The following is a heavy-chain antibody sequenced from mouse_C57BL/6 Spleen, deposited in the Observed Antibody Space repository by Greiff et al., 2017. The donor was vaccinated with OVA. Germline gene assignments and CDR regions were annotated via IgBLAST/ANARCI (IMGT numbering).Heavy chain of an antibody. V-gene: IGHV1-64*01. CDR1: GYTFTSYW. CDR2: IHPNSGST. D-gene: IGHD1-1*01. Sequence: QVQLQQPGAELVKPGASVKLSCKASGYTFTSYWMHWVKQRPGQGLEWIGMIHPNSGSTNYNEKFKSKATLTVDKSSSTAYMQLSSLTSEDSAVYYCAREDYYGSSMGYWGKGTTLTVSS. CDR3: AREDYYGSSMGY. J-gene: IGHJ2*01.